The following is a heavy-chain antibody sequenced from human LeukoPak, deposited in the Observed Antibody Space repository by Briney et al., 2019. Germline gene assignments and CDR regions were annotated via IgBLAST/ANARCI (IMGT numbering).Heavy chain of an antibody. D-gene: IGHD2/OR15-2a*01. CDR1: GNYW. Sequence: GGSLRLSCAAPGNYWMHWVRQVPGKGLVWVSHINSDGSWTSYADSVKGRFTISKDSAKNTVYLQMNSLRAEDTAVYYCVSFYETYWGRGTLVTVSS. V-gene: IGHV3-74*01. CDR2: INSDGSWT. J-gene: IGHJ4*02. CDR3: VSFYETY.